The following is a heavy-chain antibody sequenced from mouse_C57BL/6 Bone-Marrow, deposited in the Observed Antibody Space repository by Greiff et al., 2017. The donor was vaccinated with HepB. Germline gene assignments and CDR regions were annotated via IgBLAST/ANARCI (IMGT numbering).Heavy chain of an antibody. J-gene: IGHJ2*01. CDR3: ARKNYYGSSYDY. Sequence: EVKLMESGGGLVKPGGSLKLSCAASGFTFSDYGMHWVRQAPEKGLEWVAYISSGSSTIYYADKVKGRFTISRDNAKNTLFLQMTSLRSEDTAMYYGARKNYYGSSYDYWGQGTTLTVSS. CDR2: ISSGSSTI. CDR1: GFTFSDYG. V-gene: IGHV5-17*01. D-gene: IGHD1-1*01.